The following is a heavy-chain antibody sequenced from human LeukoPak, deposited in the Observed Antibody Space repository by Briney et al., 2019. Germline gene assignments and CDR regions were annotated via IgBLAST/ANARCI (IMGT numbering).Heavy chain of an antibody. CDR2: IIGSGGST. J-gene: IGHJ4*02. V-gene: IGHV3-23*01. Sequence: GGSLRLSCAASGFTFSNYAMSWVRQAPGKGLEWVSAIIGSGGSTYYADSVKGRFTISRDNSKNTLYLQMNSLRAEDTAVYYCAKWGDYDVLTGYYDPDYWGQGTLVTVSS. CDR1: GFTFSNYA. D-gene: IGHD3-9*01. CDR3: AKWGDYDVLTGYYDPDY.